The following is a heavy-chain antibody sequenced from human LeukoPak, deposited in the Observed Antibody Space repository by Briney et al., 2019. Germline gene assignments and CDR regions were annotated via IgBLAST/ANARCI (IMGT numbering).Heavy chain of an antibody. V-gene: IGHV4-39*01. CDR3: ARVTAYDGSGYYKYYFDY. CDR1: GGSISSSSYY. CDR2: IYYSGST. D-gene: IGHD3-22*01. J-gene: IGHJ4*02. Sequence: PSETLSLTCTVSGGSISSSSYYWGWIRQPPGKGLEWIGSIYYSGSTYYNPSLKSRVTISVDTSKNQFSLKLSSVTAADTPVYYCARVTAYDGSGYYKYYFDYWGQGTLVTVSS.